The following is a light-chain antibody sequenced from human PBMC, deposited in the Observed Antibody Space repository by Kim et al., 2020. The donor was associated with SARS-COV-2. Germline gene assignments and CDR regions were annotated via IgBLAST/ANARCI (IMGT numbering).Light chain of an antibody. Sequence: AIQVTQSPSSLSASVGDRVTITCRASQDISNELGWYLQKPGKAPELLIYHASTVQGGVPSRFSGSGFGTDFTLTISSLQPEDFATYYCLQDYNYPLTFGQGTRREIK. CDR3: LQDYNYPLT. V-gene: IGKV1-6*01. J-gene: IGKJ5*01. CDR2: HAS. CDR1: QDISNE.